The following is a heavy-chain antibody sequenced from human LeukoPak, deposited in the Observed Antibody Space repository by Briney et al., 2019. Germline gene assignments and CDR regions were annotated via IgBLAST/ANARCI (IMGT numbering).Heavy chain of an antibody. V-gene: IGHV1-2*06. D-gene: IGHD6-13*01. CDR3: ARERDSSSWYAEGFDY. Sequence: ASVKVSCKXSGYTFTGYYMHWVRQAPGQGLEWMGRINPNSGGTNYAQKFQGRVTMTRDTSISTAYMELSRLRSDDTAVYYCARERDSSSWYAEGFDYWGQGTLVTVSS. CDR2: INPNSGGT. J-gene: IGHJ4*02. CDR1: GYTFTGYY.